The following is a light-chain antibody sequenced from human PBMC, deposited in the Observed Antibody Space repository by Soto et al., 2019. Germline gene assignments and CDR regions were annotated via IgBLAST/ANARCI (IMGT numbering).Light chain of an antibody. V-gene: IGKV1-12*01. CDR3: QQAHNFPLT. CDR1: QALSSW. Sequence: DAQMTQSPSSVSASVGDRVTITCRASQALSSWLAWYQQKPGKAPKLLIYAASNLQSGVPSRFGASGSGTDFTLTISSLQPEDFATYYCQQAHNFPLTFGGGTKVEIK. CDR2: AAS. J-gene: IGKJ4*01.